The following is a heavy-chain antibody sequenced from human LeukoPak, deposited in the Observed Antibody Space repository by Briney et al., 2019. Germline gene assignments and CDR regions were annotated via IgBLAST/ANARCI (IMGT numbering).Heavy chain of an antibody. Sequence: GGSLRLSRASSGFTFSSYEMNWVRQAPGKGLEWVSYISSSGNTIYYADSVKGRFTISRDNAKNSLYLQMNSLRAEDTALYYCARTNYYDISGYDYWGQGTLVTVSS. CDR3: ARTNYYDISGYDY. J-gene: IGHJ4*02. D-gene: IGHD3-22*01. CDR2: ISSSGNTI. V-gene: IGHV3-48*03. CDR1: GFTFSSYE.